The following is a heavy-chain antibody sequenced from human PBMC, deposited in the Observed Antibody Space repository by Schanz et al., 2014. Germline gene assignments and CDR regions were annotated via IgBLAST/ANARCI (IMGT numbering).Heavy chain of an antibody. CDR3: ARKMKLGVYGGKGHDSLDI. Sequence: EVQLLESGGGLVQPGGSLRLSCAASGFNFSDYAMCWVRQAPGKGLEWVSAISGGGGTTYYTDSVKGRFTISRDNAKNTLYLQMNTLRAEDTAVYYCARKMKLGVYGGKGHDSLDIWGQGTMVTVSS. CDR1: GFNFSDYA. D-gene: IGHD4-17*01. V-gene: IGHV3-23*01. CDR2: ISGGGGTT. J-gene: IGHJ3*02.